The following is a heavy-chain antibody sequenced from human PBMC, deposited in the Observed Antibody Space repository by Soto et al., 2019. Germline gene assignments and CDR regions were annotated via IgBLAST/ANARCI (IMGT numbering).Heavy chain of an antibody. D-gene: IGHD1-26*01. J-gene: IGHJ4*02. CDR3: AREPYSGSPFL. CDR2: ERNDGSDK. Sequence: QVQLVESGGGVVQPGRSLRLSCAVSGFMLGNFGMHWVRQTPGKGLAWVAVERNDGSDKDYADSVKGRFTSSRDNAKNTLYLEMNSLSAEDTAVYYCAREPYSGSPFLWGQGTLVTVSS. CDR1: GFMLGNFG. V-gene: IGHV3-33*01.